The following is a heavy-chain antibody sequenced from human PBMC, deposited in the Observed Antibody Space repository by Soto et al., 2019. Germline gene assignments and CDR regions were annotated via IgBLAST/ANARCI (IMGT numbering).Heavy chain of an antibody. CDR1: GGTLSSYA. Sequence: SVKVSCKASGGTLSSYAISWVRQAPGQGLESMGGMIPIFGTANYAQKFQGRVTITADESTSTAYMELSSLRSEDTAVYYCAAGHEYYYDGSGYYFFDYWGQGILVTVSS. V-gene: IGHV1-69*13. D-gene: IGHD3-22*01. CDR2: MIPIFGTA. CDR3: AAGHEYYYDGSGYYFFDY. J-gene: IGHJ4*02.